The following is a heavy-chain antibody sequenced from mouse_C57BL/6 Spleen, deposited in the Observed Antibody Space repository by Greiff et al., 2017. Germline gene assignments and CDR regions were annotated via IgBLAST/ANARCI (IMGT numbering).Heavy chain of an antibody. CDR1: GFTFSDYG. CDR3: ARQNYGSSYVAAY. J-gene: IGHJ3*01. CDR2: ISSGSSTI. D-gene: IGHD1-1*01. Sequence: EVQLVESGGGLVKPGGSLKLSCAASGFTFSDYGMHWVRQAPEKGLEWVAYISSGSSTIYYADTVKGRFTISRDNAKNTLFLQMTSLRSEDTAMYYCARQNYGSSYVAAYWGQGTLVTVSA. V-gene: IGHV5-17*01.